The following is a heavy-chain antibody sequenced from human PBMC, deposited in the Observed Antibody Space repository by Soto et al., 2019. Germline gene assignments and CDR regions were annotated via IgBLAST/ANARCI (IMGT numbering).Heavy chain of an antibody. CDR2: ISAYNGNT. V-gene: IGHV1-18*01. J-gene: IGHJ4*02. CDR1: GYTFTSYG. Sequence: ASVKVSCKASGYTFTSYGMSWVRQAPGQGLEWMGWISAYNGNTNYAQKLQGRVTMTTDTSTSTAYMELRSLRSDDTAVYYCARISILVVVTASDIDYWGQGTLVTVSS. CDR3: ARISILVVVTASDIDY. D-gene: IGHD2-21*02.